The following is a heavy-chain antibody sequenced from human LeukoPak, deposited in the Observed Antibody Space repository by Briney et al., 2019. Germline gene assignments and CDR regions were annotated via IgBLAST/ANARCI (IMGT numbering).Heavy chain of an antibody. V-gene: IGHV3-30-3*01. D-gene: IGHD3-10*01. CDR1: GFTFSSHE. CDR3: ARDHGSGSYFFDY. Sequence: PGRSLRLSCAASGFTFSSHEMHWVRQAPGKGLEWVAVISYDGSTKFYADSVKGRFTISRDNSKLYLQTNSLRAEDTAVYFCARDHGSGSYFFDYWGQGTQVTVSA. CDR2: ISYDGSTK. J-gene: IGHJ4*02.